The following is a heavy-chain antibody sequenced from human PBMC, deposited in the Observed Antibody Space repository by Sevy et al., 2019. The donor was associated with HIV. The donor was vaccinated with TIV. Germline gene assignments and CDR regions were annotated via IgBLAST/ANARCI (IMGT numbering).Heavy chain of an antibody. Sequence: GGSLRLSCAASGFTFDDYAMHWVRQAPGKGLEWVSGISWNSGSIGYADSVKGRFTISRDNAKNSLYLQMNSLRAEDTALYYCAKALDSRGYLVLDYWGQGTLVTVSS. J-gene: IGHJ4*02. D-gene: IGHD3-22*01. CDR1: GFTFDDYA. CDR2: ISWNSGSI. V-gene: IGHV3-9*01. CDR3: AKALDSRGYLVLDY.